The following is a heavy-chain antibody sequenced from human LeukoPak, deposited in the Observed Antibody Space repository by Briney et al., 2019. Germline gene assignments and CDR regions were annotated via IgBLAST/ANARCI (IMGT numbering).Heavy chain of an antibody. CDR3: ARDAYYGSGRYDY. V-gene: IGHV3-7*01. CDR1: GFTFSNYW. CDR2: IRQDGSEK. Sequence: GGSLRLSCAASGFTFSNYWMSWVRQAPGKGLEWVANIRQDGSEKYYVDSVKGRFTISRDNAKNSLFLQMNSLRAEDTAVYFSARDAYYGSGRYDYWGQGTLVTVSS. D-gene: IGHD3-10*01. J-gene: IGHJ4*02.